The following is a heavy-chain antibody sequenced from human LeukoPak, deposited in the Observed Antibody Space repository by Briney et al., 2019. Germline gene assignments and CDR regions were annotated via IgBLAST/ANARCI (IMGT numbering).Heavy chain of an antibody. CDR2: IYYSGST. Sequence: PSETLSLTCTVSGGSISSYYWSWIRQAPGKGLEWIGYIYYSGSTNYNPSLKSRVTISVDTSKNQFSLKLSSVTAADTAVYYCARGPPYSSSWYLHSYRYFDLWGRGTLVTVSS. CDR3: ARGPPYSSSWYLHSYRYFDL. D-gene: IGHD6-13*01. J-gene: IGHJ2*01. V-gene: IGHV4-59*01. CDR1: GGSISSYY.